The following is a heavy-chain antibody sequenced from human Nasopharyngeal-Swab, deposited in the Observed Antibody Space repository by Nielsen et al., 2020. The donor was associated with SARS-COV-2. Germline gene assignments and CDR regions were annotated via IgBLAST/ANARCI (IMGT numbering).Heavy chain of an antibody. CDR1: GFTFSSHG. CDR2: IWYDGSKK. CDR3: ARDPFQRFFDWFPYGMDV. D-gene: IGHD3-9*01. Sequence: GESLKISCAASGFTFSSHGMHWVRQAPGKGLEWVATIWYDGSKKYYADSVKGRFTISRDNSKNTLFLQTSSLRAEDTAVYYCARDPFQRFFDWFPYGMDVWGHGTLVTVSS. J-gene: IGHJ6*02. V-gene: IGHV3-33*01.